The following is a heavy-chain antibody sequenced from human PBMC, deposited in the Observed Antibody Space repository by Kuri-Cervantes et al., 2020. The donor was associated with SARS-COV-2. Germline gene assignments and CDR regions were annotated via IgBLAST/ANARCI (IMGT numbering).Heavy chain of an antibody. V-gene: IGHV3-33*08. CDR2: TWYDGKNE. J-gene: IGHJ6*03. CDR1: GFTFSNYA. Sequence: GESLKISCVASGFTFSNYAIHWVRQAPGKGLEWVAVTWYDGKNEYYAGSVKGLFTISRDNSRNMLLLQMNILRAEDTAIYYCARGAANYYMDVWGTGTTVTVSS. CDR3: ARGAANYYMDV. D-gene: IGHD3-16*01.